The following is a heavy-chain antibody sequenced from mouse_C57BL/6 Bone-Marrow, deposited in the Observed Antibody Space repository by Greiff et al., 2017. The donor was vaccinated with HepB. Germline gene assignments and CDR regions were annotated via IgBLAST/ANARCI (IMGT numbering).Heavy chain of an antibody. CDR2: IHPNSGST. Sequence: VQLQQSGAELVKPGASVKLSCKASGYTFTSYWMHWVKQRPGQGLEWIGMIHPNSGSTNYNEKFKSKATLTVDKSSSTAYMQLSSLTSEDSAVYYCASLRPDYFDYWGQGTTLTVSS. V-gene: IGHV1-64*01. D-gene: IGHD1-2*01. CDR1: GYTFTSYW. CDR3: ASLRPDYFDY. J-gene: IGHJ2*01.